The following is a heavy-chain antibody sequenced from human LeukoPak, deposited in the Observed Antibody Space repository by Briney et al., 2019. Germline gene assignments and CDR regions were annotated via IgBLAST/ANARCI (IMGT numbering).Heavy chain of an antibody. CDR3: ARVPYSSSWYEKFGY. CDR2: INHSGST. CDR1: GGSISSGGYY. D-gene: IGHD6-13*01. Sequence: SSETLSLTCTVSGGSISSGGYYWSWIRQPPGKGLEWIGEINHSGSTNYNPSLKSRVTISVDTSKNQFSLKLSSVTAADTAVYYCARVPYSSSWYEKFGYWGQGTLVTVSS. V-gene: IGHV4-39*07. J-gene: IGHJ4*02.